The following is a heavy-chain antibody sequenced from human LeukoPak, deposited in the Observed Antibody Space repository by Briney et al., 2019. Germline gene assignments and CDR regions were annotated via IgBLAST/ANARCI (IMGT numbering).Heavy chain of an antibody. D-gene: IGHD3-22*01. Sequence: GGSLRLSCAASGFTVSNNYMSWVRQAPGKGLEWVSVIYTDGSTYYADSVKGRFTISRDNSKNTLSLQMNSLRAEDTAVYYCAKDYYDSSGFDYWGQGTLVTVSS. CDR2: IYTDGST. V-gene: IGHV3-53*01. CDR3: AKDYYDSSGFDY. J-gene: IGHJ4*02. CDR1: GFTVSNNY.